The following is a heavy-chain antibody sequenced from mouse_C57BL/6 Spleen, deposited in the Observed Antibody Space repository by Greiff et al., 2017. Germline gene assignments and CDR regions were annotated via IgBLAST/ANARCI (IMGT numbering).Heavy chain of an antibody. J-gene: IGHJ1*03. CDR3: ARWGIYCDGSSNFDV. CDR1: GYTFTSSW. Sequence: QVQLKQPGAELVKPGASVKLSCKASGYTFTSSWMHWVKQRPGRGLEWIGRIYPNSGGTNYNEKFKSKATLTADKSSSTAYMQLSSLTSEDSAVXYCARWGIYCDGSSNFDVWGTGTTVTVSS. V-gene: IGHV1-72*01. D-gene: IGHD1-1*01. CDR2: IYPNSGGT.